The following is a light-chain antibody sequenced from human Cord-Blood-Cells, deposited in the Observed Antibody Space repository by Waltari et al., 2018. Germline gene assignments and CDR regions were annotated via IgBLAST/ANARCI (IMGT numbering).Light chain of an antibody. V-gene: IGLV2-11*01. CDR3: CSYAGSYTL. Sequence: QSALTQPRSVSGSPGQSVTISCTGTSSDVGGYNYVSWYQQHPGKAPNLMIYDVSTRPSGVPDRFSGSKSGNTASLTISGLQAEDEADYYCCSYAGSYTLFGGGTKLTVL. J-gene: IGLJ3*02. CDR2: DVS. CDR1: SSDVGGYNY.